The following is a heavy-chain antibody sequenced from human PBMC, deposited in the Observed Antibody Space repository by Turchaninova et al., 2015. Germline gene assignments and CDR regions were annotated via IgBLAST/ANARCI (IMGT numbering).Heavy chain of an antibody. V-gene: IGHV4-59*01. Sequence: QVQLQESGPGLVKPSETLSLPCTVPGGSILSYYWTWMRQPPGKGLEWIGYIYYTGSTNYNPSLKSRVTMSVDTSKNQFSLKLSSVTAADTAVYYCARDLAIYGDSYNWFDPWGQGTLVTVSS. CDR3: ARDLAIYGDSYNWFDP. CDR1: GGSILSYY. CDR2: IYYTGST. D-gene: IGHD7-27*01. J-gene: IGHJ5*02.